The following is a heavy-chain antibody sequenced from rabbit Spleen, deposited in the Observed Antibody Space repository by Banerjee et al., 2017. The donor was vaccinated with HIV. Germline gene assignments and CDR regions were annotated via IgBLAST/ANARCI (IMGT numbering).Heavy chain of an antibody. CDR1: GVSFSSSSY. V-gene: IGHV1S45*01. Sequence: QEQLVEYGGDLVQPEASLTLTCTASGVSFSSSSYMCWVRQAPGKGLEWIACIDTGSSGFTYFATWAKGRFTCSKTSSTTVTLQMTRLTAADTATYFCARDTSSSFSSYGMDLWGPGTLVTVS. J-gene: IGHJ6*01. CDR3: ARDTSSSFSSYGMDL. D-gene: IGHD1-1*01. CDR2: IDTGSSGFT.